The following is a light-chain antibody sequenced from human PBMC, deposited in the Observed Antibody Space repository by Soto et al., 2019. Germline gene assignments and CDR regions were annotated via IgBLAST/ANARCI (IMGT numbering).Light chain of an antibody. V-gene: IGKV1-5*03. CDR1: QSISTW. CDR3: QQYDDSPWT. Sequence: TQLTQSPSSLSASLIDRLTITCRASQSISTWLAWFQQKPGKAPKLLIYRASSLESGAPSRFSGTGSGTEFTLTISSLQPDDFATYYCQQYDDSPWTFGQGTLV. CDR2: RAS. J-gene: IGKJ1*01.